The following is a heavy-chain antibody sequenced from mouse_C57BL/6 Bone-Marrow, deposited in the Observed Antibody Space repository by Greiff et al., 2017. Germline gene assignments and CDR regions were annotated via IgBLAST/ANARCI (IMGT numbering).Heavy chain of an antibody. D-gene: IGHD2-3*01. CDR3: AIEDGYYAIDY. Sequence: QVQLQQPGAELVMPGASVKLSCKASGYTFTSYWMHWVKQRPGQGLEWIGESDPSDSHTNYNRKFKGKSTLTVDKSSITAYMQLSRLTSEDSAVYYCAIEDGYYAIDYWGQGTSVTVSS. J-gene: IGHJ4*01. CDR1: GYTFTSYW. V-gene: IGHV1-69*01. CDR2: SDPSDSHT.